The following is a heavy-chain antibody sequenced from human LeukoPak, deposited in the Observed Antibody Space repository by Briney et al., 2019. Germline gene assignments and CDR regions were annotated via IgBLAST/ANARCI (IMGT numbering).Heavy chain of an antibody. V-gene: IGHV3-30-3*01. CDR3: AKARRSGSYLRDAFDI. Sequence: GGSLRLSCAASGFIFSSYAMHWVRQAPGKGLEWVAVISYDGSNKYYADSVKGRFTISRDNSKNTLYLQMNSLRAEDTAVYYCAKARRSGSYLRDAFDIWGQGTMVTVSS. CDR1: GFIFSSYA. CDR2: ISYDGSNK. J-gene: IGHJ3*02. D-gene: IGHD1-26*01.